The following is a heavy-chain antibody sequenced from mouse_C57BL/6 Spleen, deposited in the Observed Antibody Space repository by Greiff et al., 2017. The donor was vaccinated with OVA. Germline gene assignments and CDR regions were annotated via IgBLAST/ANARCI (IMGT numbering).Heavy chain of an antibody. D-gene: IGHD2-2*01. CDR3: ARDRGYEGYAMDY. Sequence: EVQLQESGPGLVKPSQSLSLTCSVTGYSITSGYYWNWIRQFPGNKLEWMGYISYDGSNNYNPSLKNRISITRDTSKNQFFLKLNSVTTEDTATYYCARDRGYEGYAMDYWGQGTSVTVSS. J-gene: IGHJ4*01. V-gene: IGHV3-6*01. CDR1: GYSITSGYY. CDR2: ISYDGSN.